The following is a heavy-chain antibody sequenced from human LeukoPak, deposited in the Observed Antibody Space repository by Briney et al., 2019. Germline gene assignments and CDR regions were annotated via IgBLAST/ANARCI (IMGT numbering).Heavy chain of an antibody. Sequence: SGPTLVNPTQTLTLTCTFSGFSLSTSGMCVSWIRQPPGKALEWLARIGWDDDKYYSTSLKTRLTISKDTSKNQVVLTMTNMDPVDTATYYCARVRRRDGSGSYPFDYWGQGTLVTVSS. V-gene: IGHV2-70*11. D-gene: IGHD3-10*01. CDR1: GFSLSTSGMC. J-gene: IGHJ4*02. CDR3: ARVRRRDGSGSYPFDY. CDR2: IGWDDDK.